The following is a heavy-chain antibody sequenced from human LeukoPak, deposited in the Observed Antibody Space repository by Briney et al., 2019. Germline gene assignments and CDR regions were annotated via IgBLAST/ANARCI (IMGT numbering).Heavy chain of an antibody. D-gene: IGHD6-6*01. CDR2: IYYSGST. CDR1: GGSISSYC. V-gene: IGHV4-59*08. J-gene: IGHJ4*02. CDR3: AGLGYSSSSSSFDY. Sequence: SETLFLTCSVSGGSISSYCWSWIRQPPGKGLEWIGYIYYSGSTNYNPSLKSRVTISVDTSKNQFSLKLSSVTAADTAVYYCAGLGYSSSSSSFDYWGQGTLVTVSS.